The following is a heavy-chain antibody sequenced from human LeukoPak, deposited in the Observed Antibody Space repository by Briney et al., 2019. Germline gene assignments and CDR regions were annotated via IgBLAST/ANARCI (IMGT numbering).Heavy chain of an antibody. D-gene: IGHD2-8*01. CDR2: SYYSGST. J-gene: IGHJ5*02. Sequence: ASETLSLTCTVSGCSISSSSYYWGWMRQPPGKGLEWIGSSYYSGSTYYNPSLKSRVTISVDTSKNQFSLKLSSVTAADTAVYYCARDAREVLMVYAIGSFDPWGQGTLVTVSS. CDR3: ARDAREVLMVYAIGSFDP. CDR1: GCSISSSSYY. V-gene: IGHV4-39*07.